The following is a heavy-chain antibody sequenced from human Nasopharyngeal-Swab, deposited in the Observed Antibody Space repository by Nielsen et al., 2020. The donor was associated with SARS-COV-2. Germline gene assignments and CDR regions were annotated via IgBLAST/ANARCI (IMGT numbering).Heavy chain of an antibody. J-gene: IGHJ6*02. CDR2: INHNERT. V-gene: IGHV4-34*01. CDR1: GGSFNGFY. CDR3: ARAGRVGDAYTGLDV. D-gene: IGHD5-24*01. Sequence: GSLRLSCSVSGGSFNGFYWNWIRQAPGKGLEWIGEINHNERTNYNPSLKSRVTMSVDTSTNQVSLKLNSLTATDTAVYYCARAGRVGDAYTGLDVWGQGTTVTVSS.